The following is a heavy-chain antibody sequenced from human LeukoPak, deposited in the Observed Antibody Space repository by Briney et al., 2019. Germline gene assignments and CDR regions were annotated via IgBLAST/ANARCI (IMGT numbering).Heavy chain of an antibody. CDR2: ISSSSSYI. Sequence: GGSLRLSCAASGFTFSSYSMNWVRQAPEKGLEWVSSISSSSSYIYYADPVKGRFTISRDNAKNSLYLQMNSLRAEDTAVYYCARDSTTVVTSFDYWGQGTLVTVSS. CDR3: ARDSTTVVTSFDY. CDR1: GFTFSSYS. D-gene: IGHD4-23*01. V-gene: IGHV3-21*01. J-gene: IGHJ4*02.